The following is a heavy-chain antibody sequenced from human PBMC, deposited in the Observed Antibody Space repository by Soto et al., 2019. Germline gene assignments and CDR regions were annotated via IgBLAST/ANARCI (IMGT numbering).Heavy chain of an antibody. CDR3: ARSGVEEWFDP. CDR2: IKQDGSEK. D-gene: IGHD2-15*01. V-gene: IGHV3-7*03. Sequence: EVQLVESGGGLVQPGGSLRLSCAASGFTFSSYWMSWVRQAPGKGLEWVANIKQDGSEKYYVDSVKGRFTISRDNAKNSLYLQMNSLRAEDTAVYYWARSGVEEWFDPWGQGTLVTVSS. J-gene: IGHJ5*02. CDR1: GFTFSSYW.